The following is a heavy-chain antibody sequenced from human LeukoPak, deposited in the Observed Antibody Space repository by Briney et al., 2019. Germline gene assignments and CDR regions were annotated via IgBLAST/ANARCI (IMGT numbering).Heavy chain of an antibody. Sequence: ASVKVSCKASGGTFSSYAISWVRQAPGQGLEWMGGIIPIFGTANYAQKFQGRVTITADESTSTAYMELSSLRSEDTAVYYCASWKGVVPAAMGSDWFDPWGQGTLVTVSS. V-gene: IGHV1-69*13. D-gene: IGHD2-2*01. CDR2: IIPIFGTA. CDR3: ASWKGVVPAAMGSDWFDP. J-gene: IGHJ5*02. CDR1: GGTFSSYA.